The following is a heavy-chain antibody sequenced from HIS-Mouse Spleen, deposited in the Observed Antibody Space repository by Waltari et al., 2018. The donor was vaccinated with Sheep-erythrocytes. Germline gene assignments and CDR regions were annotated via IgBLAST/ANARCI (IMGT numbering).Heavy chain of an antibody. CDR1: GYTFTGSY. J-gene: IGHJ1*01. V-gene: IGHV1-2*02. CDR2: INPNSGGT. Sequence: QVQLVQSGAEVKKPGASVTVSCKASGYTFTGSYMHWVRQAHGQGLEWMGWINPNSGGTNYAQKFQGRVTMTRDTSISTAYMELSRLRSDDTAVYYCARGYCSSTSCYGYFQHWGQGTLVTVSS. CDR3: ARGYCSSTSCYGYFQH. D-gene: IGHD2-2*01.